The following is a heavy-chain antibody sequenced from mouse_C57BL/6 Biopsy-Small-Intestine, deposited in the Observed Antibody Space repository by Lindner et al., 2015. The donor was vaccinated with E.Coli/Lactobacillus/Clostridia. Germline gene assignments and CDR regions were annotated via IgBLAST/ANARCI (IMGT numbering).Heavy chain of an antibody. V-gene: IGHV1-63*01. CDR1: GYTFTNYW. D-gene: IGHD2-5*01. J-gene: IGHJ3*01. Sequence: VQLQESGAELVRPGTSVKMSCKASGYTFTNYWIGWAKQRPGHGLEWIGDIYPGGGYTNYNEKFKGKATLTADKSSSTAYMELRSLTSEDSAVYYCTIYYYSNYGGFAYWGQGTLVTVSA. CDR3: TIYYYSNYGGFAY. CDR2: IYPGGGYT.